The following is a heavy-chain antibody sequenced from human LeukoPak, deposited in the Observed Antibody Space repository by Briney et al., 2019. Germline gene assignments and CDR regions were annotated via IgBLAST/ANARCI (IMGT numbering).Heavy chain of an antibody. D-gene: IGHD3-10*01. V-gene: IGHV4-39*01. CDR1: GGPISSRSHH. J-gene: IGHJ6*03. CDR3: ARHPLYGSGSRLYYHYMNV. CDR2: IYYSGTT. Sequence: SETLSLTCTVSGGPISSRSHHWGWIRQPPGKGLEWIGSIYYSGTTYYNASLKSRVTISVDTSKKQFSLRLSSVTAADTAVYYCARHPLYGSGSRLYYHYMNVWGKGTTVTVSS.